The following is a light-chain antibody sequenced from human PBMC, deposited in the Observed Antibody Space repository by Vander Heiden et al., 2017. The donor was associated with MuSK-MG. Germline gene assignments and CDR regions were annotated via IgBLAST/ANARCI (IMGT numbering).Light chain of an antibody. Sequence: DLQMTQSPSTLSASVGDRVTITCRASQSISSWLAWYQQKPRKAPKLLIYDASSLESGVPSRFSGSGSGTEFTLTISSLQPDDFATYYCQQYNSYPYTFGQGTKLEIK. CDR2: DAS. CDR3: QQYNSYPYT. J-gene: IGKJ2*01. V-gene: IGKV1-5*01. CDR1: QSISSW.